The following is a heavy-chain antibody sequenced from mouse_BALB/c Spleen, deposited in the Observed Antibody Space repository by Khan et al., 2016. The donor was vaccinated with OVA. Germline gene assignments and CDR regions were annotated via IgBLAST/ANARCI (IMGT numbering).Heavy chain of an antibody. D-gene: IGHD1-1*01. Sequence: EVELVESGGDLVKPGGSLKLSCAASGFTFSTYGMSWVRQTPDKRLEWVATISTGGSYTYYQDSVQGRFTISRDNAKNTLYLQMSRLRSEDTAIFYGARLTYYYDSEGFAYWGQGTLVTVSA. CDR1: GFTFSTYG. V-gene: IGHV5-6*01. CDR2: ISTGGSYT. J-gene: IGHJ3*01. CDR3: ARLTYYYDSEGFAY.